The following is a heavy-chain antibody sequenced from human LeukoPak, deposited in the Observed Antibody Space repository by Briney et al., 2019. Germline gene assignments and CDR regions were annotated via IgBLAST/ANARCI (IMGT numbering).Heavy chain of an antibody. Sequence: SETLSLTCAVYGGSLSGYYWSWIRQPPGKGLEWIGEINHSGSTNYNPSLKSRVTISVDTSKNQFSLKLSSVTAADTAVYYCARVLLVRFYAFDIWGQGTMVTVSS. CDR2: INHSGST. V-gene: IGHV4-34*01. J-gene: IGHJ3*02. CDR1: GGSLSGYY. D-gene: IGHD3-10*01. CDR3: ARVLLVRFYAFDI.